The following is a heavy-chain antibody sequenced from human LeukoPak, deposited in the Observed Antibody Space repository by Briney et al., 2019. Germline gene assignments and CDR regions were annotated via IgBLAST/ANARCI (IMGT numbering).Heavy chain of an antibody. CDR3: AKDSGYDYMDS. CDR2: ITGLGGST. V-gene: IGHV3-23*01. D-gene: IGHD5-12*01. Sequence: GGSLRLSCEASGFTFKDYSMTWVRQAPGKGLEWVSSITGLGGSTFYADSVKGRFIVSRDNSKNTFYLQMNCLRVEGTAVYYCAKDSGYDYMDSWGQGTLVTVSS. J-gene: IGHJ4*02. CDR1: GFTFKDYS.